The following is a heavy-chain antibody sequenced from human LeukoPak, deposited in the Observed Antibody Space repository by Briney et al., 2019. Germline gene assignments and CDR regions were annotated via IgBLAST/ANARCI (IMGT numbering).Heavy chain of an antibody. CDR3: ARLLGPTLRYSGYVWFDP. D-gene: IGHD5-12*01. CDR1: GGSFSGYY. V-gene: IGHV4-34*01. Sequence: SKTLSLTCAVYGGSFSGYYWSWIRQPPGKGLEGIGEINHSGSTNYNQSLKSRVTISVDTSKNQFSLKLSSVTAADTAVYYCARLLGPTLRYSGYVWFDPWGQGTLVTVSS. J-gene: IGHJ5*02. CDR2: INHSGST.